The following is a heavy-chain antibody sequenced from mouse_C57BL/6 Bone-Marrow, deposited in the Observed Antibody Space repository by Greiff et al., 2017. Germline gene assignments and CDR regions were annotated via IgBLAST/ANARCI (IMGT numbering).Heavy chain of an antibody. D-gene: IGHD1-1*01. Sequence: VQLQQSGPGLVKPSQSLSLTCSVTGYSITSGYYWNWIRQFPGNKLEWMGYISYDGSNNYNPSLKNRISITRDTSKNQFFLKLNSVTTEDTATYYCARRYYGSSGGDYWGQGTTLTVSS. CDR2: ISYDGSN. CDR3: ARRYYGSSGGDY. J-gene: IGHJ2*01. V-gene: IGHV3-6*01. CDR1: GYSITSGYY.